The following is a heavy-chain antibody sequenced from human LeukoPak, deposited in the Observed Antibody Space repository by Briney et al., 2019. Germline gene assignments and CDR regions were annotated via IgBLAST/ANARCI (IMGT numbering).Heavy chain of an antibody. CDR2: IIPISGTA. V-gene: IGHV1-69*13. CDR3: ARKSDYGGHFDY. D-gene: IGHD4-23*01. CDR1: GGTFSSYA. Sequence: SVKVSCKASGGTFSSYAISWVRQAPGQGLEWMGGIIPISGTANYAQKFQGRVTITADESTSTAYMELSSLRSEDTAVYYCARKSDYGGHFDYWGQGTLVTVSS. J-gene: IGHJ4*02.